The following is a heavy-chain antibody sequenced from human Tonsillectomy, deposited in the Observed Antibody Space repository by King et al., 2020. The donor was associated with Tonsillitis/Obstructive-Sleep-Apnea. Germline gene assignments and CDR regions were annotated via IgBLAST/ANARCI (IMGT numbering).Heavy chain of an antibody. CDR3: AKARGFPGSSALDY. J-gene: IGHJ4*02. CDR2: ISGSGGST. CDR1: GFTFSSHS. V-gene: IGHV3-23*04. Sequence: VQLVESGGGLVQPGGSLRLSCAASGFTFSSHSMSWVRQAPGKGLEWVSAISGSGGSTYYADSVKGRFTIASDNSKNTLYLQMNSLRAEDTAVYYCAKARGFPGSSALDYWGQGTLVTVSS. D-gene: IGHD6-6*01.